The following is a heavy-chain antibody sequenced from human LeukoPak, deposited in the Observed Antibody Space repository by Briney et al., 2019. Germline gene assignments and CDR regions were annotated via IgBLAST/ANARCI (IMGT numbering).Heavy chain of an antibody. CDR1: GYTFTGYY. Sequence: GASMKVSCKASGYTFTGYYMHWVRQAPGQGLEWMGWINPNSGDTNYAQNFQGRVTMTRDTSISTAYMELTNLRSDDTAVYSCARDQYHAFDIWGQGTTVTVSS. J-gene: IGHJ3*02. CDR2: INPNSGDT. CDR3: ARDQYHAFDI. D-gene: IGHD2-2*02. V-gene: IGHV1-2*02.